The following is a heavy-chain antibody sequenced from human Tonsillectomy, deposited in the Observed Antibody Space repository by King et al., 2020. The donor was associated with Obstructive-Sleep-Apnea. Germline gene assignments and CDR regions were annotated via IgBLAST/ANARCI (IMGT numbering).Heavy chain of an antibody. CDR2: ISSGSKYM. CDR1: GFTFSIYD. D-gene: IGHD3-10*01. J-gene: IGHJ4*02. Sequence: VQLVESGGGLVKPGGSPRLSCTASGFTFSIYDMNWVRQAPGKGLEWVSSISSGSKYMYYADSVKGRFTVSRDNAKNSLYLQMNNLRADDTAVYYCARYYDYWGQGTLVTVSS. CDR3: ARYYDY. V-gene: IGHV3-21*01.